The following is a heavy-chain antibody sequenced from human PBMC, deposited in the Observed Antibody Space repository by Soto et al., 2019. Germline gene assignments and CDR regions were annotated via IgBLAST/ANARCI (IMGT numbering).Heavy chain of an antibody. J-gene: IGHJ6*02. CDR2: IYYSGST. V-gene: IGHV4-59*01. CDR3: SRSAMVRGVIYYYYYGMDV. D-gene: IGHD3-10*01. Sequence: SEMLSLTCTVSGGSISSYYWSWIRQPPGKGLKWIGYIYYSGSTNYNPSLKSRVTISVDTSKNQFSLKLSSVTAADTAVYYCSRSAMVRGVIYYYYYGMDVWGQGTTVTVSS. CDR1: GGSISSYY.